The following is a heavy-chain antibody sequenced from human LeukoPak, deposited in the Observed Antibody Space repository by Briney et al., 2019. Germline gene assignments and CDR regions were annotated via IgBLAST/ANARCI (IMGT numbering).Heavy chain of an antibody. D-gene: IGHD4-11*01. CDR1: GYTFTSYY. J-gene: IGHJ5*02. CDR3: ARRIGYGNYVSNWFDP. Sequence: ASVKVSCKASGYTFTSYYMHWVRQAPGQGLEWMGIIDPSGSSTGYAQKFQGRVTMTRDTSTSTVYMELSSLRSEDTAVYYCARRIGYGNYVSNWFDPWGQGTLVTVSA. V-gene: IGHV1-46*01. CDR2: IDPSGSST.